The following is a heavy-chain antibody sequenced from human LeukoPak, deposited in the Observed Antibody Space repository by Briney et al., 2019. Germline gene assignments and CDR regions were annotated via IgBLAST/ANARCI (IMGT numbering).Heavy chain of an antibody. CDR2: IFYTGRA. D-gene: IGHD4/OR15-4a*01. J-gene: IGHJ4*02. CDR1: RGSLSPDH. V-gene: IGHV4-59*08. CDR3: ARLVDGANTRVDS. Sequence: SETLSLTCTVSRGSLSPDHCAWIRQPPGKGLEWIGYIFYTGRARYNPSLEGRATLTVDMSKNQVSLKLSSVTAADTAMYYCARLVDGANTRVDSWGQGTLVTVPS.